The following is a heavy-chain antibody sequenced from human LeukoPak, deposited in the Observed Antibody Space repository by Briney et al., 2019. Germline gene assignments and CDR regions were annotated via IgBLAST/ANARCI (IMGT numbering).Heavy chain of an antibody. J-gene: IGHJ4*02. Sequence: ASVKVSCKASGYNFTGYYMHWVRQAPGQGLELMGRINPNTGGTNYVQKFQGRITMTRDTSIITAFIELSRLISDGTAVYYCATLHYGHSSYYFDFWGQGTLVTVSS. V-gene: IGHV1-2*06. CDR3: ATLHYGHSSYYFDF. CDR2: INPNTGGT. CDR1: GYNFTGYY. D-gene: IGHD5-24*01.